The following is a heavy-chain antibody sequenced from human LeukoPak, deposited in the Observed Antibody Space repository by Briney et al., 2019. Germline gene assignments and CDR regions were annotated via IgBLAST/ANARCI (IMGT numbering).Heavy chain of an antibody. Sequence: SETLSLTCTVSGGSVSSGSYYWSWIRQPPGKGLEWIGYIYYSGSTNYNPSLKGRVTISVDTSKNQFSLKLSSVTAADTAVYYCARGATISVAFDIWGQGTMVTVSS. J-gene: IGHJ3*02. CDR3: ARGATISVAFDI. CDR1: GGSVSSGSYY. D-gene: IGHD5-24*01. CDR2: IYYSGST. V-gene: IGHV4-61*01.